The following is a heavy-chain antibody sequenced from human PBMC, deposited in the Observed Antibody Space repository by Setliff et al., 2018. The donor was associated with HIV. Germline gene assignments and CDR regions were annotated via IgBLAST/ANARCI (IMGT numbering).Heavy chain of an antibody. CDR1: GGSISSYY. Sequence: SETLSLTCTVSGGSISSYYWSWIRQPPGKGLEWIGYIYTSGSTNYNPSLKSRVTITVDTAQNQFSQKLSSVTASDTAVYYCARYLFCGGDCYSGFDYWGQGTLVTVSS. CDR2: IYTSGST. CDR3: ARYLFCGGDCYSGFDY. J-gene: IGHJ4*02. D-gene: IGHD2-21*02. V-gene: IGHV4-4*08.